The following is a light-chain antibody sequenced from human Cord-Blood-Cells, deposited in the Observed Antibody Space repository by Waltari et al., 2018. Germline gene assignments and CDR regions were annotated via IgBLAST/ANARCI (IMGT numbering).Light chain of an antibody. Sequence: EIVLKHSPPPLSLSPGERAPPPCRASQSVSSYLAWYQQKPGQAPRLLIYDASNRATGIPARFSGSGSGTDFTLTISSLAPEDFAVYYCQQRSNWPPLTFGGGTKVEIK. CDR3: QQRSNWPPLT. V-gene: IGKV3-11*01. CDR2: DAS. CDR1: QSVSSY. J-gene: IGKJ4*01.